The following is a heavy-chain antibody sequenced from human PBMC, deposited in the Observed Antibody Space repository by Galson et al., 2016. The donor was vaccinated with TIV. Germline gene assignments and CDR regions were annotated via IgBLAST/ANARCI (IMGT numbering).Heavy chain of an antibody. CDR3: ARDPRGFTYGYGWYFDF. CDR1: GASISRYA. J-gene: IGHJ2*01. CDR2: IDYSWSI. V-gene: IGHV4-59*01. D-gene: IGHD5-18*01. Sequence: QMQLQESGPGLVKPSETLSLTCTVSGASISRYAWNWIRQTPGKGLEWIGYIDYSWSINYNPSLNSRVTSSGDKPKNPFSLRVKSVTAEDTAVYYCARDPRGFTYGYGWYFDFWGRGILVTVSP.